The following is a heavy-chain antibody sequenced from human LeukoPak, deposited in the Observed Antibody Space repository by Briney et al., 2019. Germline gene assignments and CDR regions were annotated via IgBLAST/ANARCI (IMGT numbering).Heavy chain of an antibody. D-gene: IGHD3-10*01. CDR2: IKQDGSKR. Sequence: PGGSLRLSCAASGFTFSNYLMSWVRQAPGKGLDLVANIKQDGSKRNYVGAVNGRFTISRDNARNSLYLQMNSLRVEDTGVYYCAGRSGSFDYWGQGTLVTVSS. J-gene: IGHJ4*02. CDR1: GFTFSNYL. CDR3: AGRSGSFDY. V-gene: IGHV3-7*01.